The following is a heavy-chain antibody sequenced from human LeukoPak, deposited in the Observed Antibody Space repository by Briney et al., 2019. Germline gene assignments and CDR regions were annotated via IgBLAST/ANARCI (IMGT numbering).Heavy chain of an antibody. J-gene: IGHJ6*02. CDR2: LSTSGSNT. CDR3: AKGDGGSYRMDV. D-gene: IGHD1-26*01. Sequence: PGGSLRLSCAASGFTFSSYAMSCVRQAPGKGLEWVSTLSTSGSNTYYADSVKGRFTISRDNSKNTMYLHMNSLRAEDTAIYYCAKGDGGSYRMDVWGQGTTATVSS. CDR1: GFTFSSYA. V-gene: IGHV3-23*01.